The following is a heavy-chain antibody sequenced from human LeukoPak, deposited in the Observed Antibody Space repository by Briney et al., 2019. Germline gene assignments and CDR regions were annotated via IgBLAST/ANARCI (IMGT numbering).Heavy chain of an antibody. J-gene: IGHJ4*02. D-gene: IGHD3-10*01. V-gene: IGHV3-48*01. CDR3: AGAPNGAGIRFDY. CDR2: IRSSSTNI. Sequence: PGGSLRLSCAASGFTFGSYDMKWVRQAPGKGLEWVSHIRSSSTNIHYADSVKGRFTISRDNAKNSLYPQMNSLRGEDTAVYYCAGAPNGAGIRFDYWGQGTLVTISS. CDR1: GFTFGSYD.